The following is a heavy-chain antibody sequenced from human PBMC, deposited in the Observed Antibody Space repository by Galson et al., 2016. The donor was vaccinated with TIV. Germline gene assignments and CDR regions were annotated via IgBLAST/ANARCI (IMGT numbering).Heavy chain of an antibody. D-gene: IGHD5-18*01. CDR3: ARAAGIHFHDALDV. CDR1: GYTFSNYY. Sequence: QSGAEVKKPGESLKISCKASGYTFSNYYMHWVRQAPGQGLEWVGIINPSGGSASYAPKFQGRVTMTSDTSTSTFYMDLNSLRSDDTAIYYCARAAGIHFHDALDVWGQGTKVTVSS. V-gene: IGHV1-46*01. J-gene: IGHJ3*01. CDR2: INPSGGSA.